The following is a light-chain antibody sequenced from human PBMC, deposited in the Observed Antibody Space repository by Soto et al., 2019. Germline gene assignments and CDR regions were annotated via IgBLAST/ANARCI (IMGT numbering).Light chain of an antibody. V-gene: IGKV1-17*01. J-gene: IGKJ1*01. CDR3: LQHSTYPLT. Sequence: DIQMTQFPSSLSASVGDRVTITCRASQGIRNDLGWYQQKPGKAPKRLIYAASSLQSGVPSRFSGSGAGAEFTLAVSSLQPEDSATFYCLQHSTYPLTFGQGTKVEIK. CDR2: AAS. CDR1: QGIRND.